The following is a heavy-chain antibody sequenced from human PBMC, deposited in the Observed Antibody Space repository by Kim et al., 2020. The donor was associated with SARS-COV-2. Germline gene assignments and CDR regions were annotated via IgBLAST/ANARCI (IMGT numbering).Heavy chain of an antibody. CDR2: INPSGGST. V-gene: IGHV1-46*01. CDR1: GYTFTSYY. D-gene: IGHD3-3*01. CDR3: AKGPRITIFGVVIQNWFDP. Sequence: ASVKVSCKASGYTFTSYYMHWVRQATGQGLEWMGIINPSGGSTSYAQKFQGRVTMTRDTSTSTVYMELSSLRSEDTAVYYCAKGPRITIFGVVIQNWFDPWGQGTLVTVSS. J-gene: IGHJ5*02.